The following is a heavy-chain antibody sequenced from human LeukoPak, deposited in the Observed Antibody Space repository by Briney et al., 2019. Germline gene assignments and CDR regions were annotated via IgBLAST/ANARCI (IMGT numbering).Heavy chain of an antibody. V-gene: IGHV3-33*01. D-gene: IGHD3-10*01. CDR1: GFTFSSYG. Sequence: GRSLRLSCAASGFTFSSYGMHWVRQAPGKGLEWVAVIWYDGSNKYYADSVKGRFTISRDSSKNTLYLQMNSLRAEDTAVYYCARGSTGYYYGSGPSLDYWGQGTLVTVSS. J-gene: IGHJ4*02. CDR2: IWYDGSNK. CDR3: ARGSTGYYYGSGPSLDY.